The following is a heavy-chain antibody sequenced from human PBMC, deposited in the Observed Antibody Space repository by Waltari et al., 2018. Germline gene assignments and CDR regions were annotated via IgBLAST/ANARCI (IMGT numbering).Heavy chain of an antibody. CDR1: GYSISSGYY. J-gene: IGHJ6*02. CDR3: AREYGGGYYYYGMDV. CDR2: IYHSGST. D-gene: IGHD4-17*01. Sequence: QVQLQESGPGLVKPSETLSLTCAVSGYSISSGYYWGWIRQPPGKGLEWIGSIYHSGSTYYNPSLKSRVTISVDTSKNQFSLKLSSVTAADTAVYYCAREYGGGYYYYGMDVWGQGTTVIVSS. V-gene: IGHV4-38-2*01.